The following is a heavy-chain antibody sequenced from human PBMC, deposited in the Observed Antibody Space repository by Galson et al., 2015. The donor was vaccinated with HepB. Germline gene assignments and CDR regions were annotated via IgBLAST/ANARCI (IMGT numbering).Heavy chain of an antibody. D-gene: IGHD3-22*01. CDR1: GYTFTTYY. CDR3: AREGPMRISGIVVITY. Sequence: SVKVSCKASGYTFTTYYMNWVRQSPGQGLEWMGIINPSDGGTSYAQKFQGRVTLTRDTSTSTVYMGLSSLRSEDTAVYYCAREGPMRISGIVVITYWGQGTLVTVSS. V-gene: IGHV1-46*01. J-gene: IGHJ4*02. CDR2: INPSDGGT.